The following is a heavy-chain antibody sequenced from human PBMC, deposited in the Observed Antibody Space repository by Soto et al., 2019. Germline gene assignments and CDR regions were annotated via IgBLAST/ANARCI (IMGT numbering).Heavy chain of an antibody. D-gene: IGHD2-15*01. Sequence: SETLSLSCIVSGYSVASSDYYWAWIRQPPGKGLEWIGSMFYSGLTYYNPSLKSRVTLSVDTSKNQFSVRLNSVTAADTAVYYCAPLSVSLSGPYGIHVWGQGTTVTVSS. CDR3: APLSVSLSGPYGIHV. V-gene: IGHV4-39*01. CDR1: GYSVASSDYY. J-gene: IGHJ6*02. CDR2: MFYSGLT.